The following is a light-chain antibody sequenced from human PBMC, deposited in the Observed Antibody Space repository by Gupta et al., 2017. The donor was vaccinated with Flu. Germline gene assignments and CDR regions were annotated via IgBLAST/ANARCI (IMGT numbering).Light chain of an antibody. CDR3: SSYDSGVSVGV. V-gene: IGLV1-40*01. CDR1: SSDCSARYD. Sequence: VTTRSGWSSSDCSARYDVQWYQHAPGTAHNLLIYVNNQRPAGVPDRFSASTSGTSATMDITGLEAEEEADYYCSSYDSGVSVGVFGGGTKLTVL. CDR2: VNN. J-gene: IGLJ2*01.